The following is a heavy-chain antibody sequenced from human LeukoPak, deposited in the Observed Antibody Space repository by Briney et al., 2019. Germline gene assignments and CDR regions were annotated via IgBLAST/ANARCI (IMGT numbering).Heavy chain of an antibody. V-gene: IGHV3-7*03. CDR1: GFTFSSYW. Sequence: GGSLRLSCAASGFTFSSYWMSWVRQAPGKGLEWVANIKQDGSEKYYVDSVKGRFTISRDNAKNSLYLQVNSLRAEDTAVYYCARGPSYGPYYFDYWGQGTLVTVSS. CDR3: ARGPSYGPYYFDY. CDR2: IKQDGSEK. J-gene: IGHJ4*02. D-gene: IGHD3-10*01.